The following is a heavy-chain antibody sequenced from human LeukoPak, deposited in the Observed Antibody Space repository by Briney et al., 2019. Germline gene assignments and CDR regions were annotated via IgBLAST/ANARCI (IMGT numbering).Heavy chain of an antibody. D-gene: IGHD1-1*01. CDR1: GFTFSSFA. CDR2: ISGGGGNT. Sequence: GGPLRLSCAASGFTFSSFAMSWVRQAPGKGLEWVSAISGGGGNTDYADSVKGRFTISRDNSKNTVYLHMSSLRADDSAIYFSTTHQLPPSYYYYGLDVWGQGTTVTVSS. J-gene: IGHJ6*02. CDR3: TTHQLPPSYYYYGLDV. V-gene: IGHV3-23*01.